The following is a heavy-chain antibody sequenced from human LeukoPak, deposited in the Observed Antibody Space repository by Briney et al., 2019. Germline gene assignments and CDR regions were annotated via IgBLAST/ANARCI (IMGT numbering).Heavy chain of an antibody. D-gene: IGHD3-3*01. CDR3: ARGDYDFWSIDY. V-gene: IGHV3-23*01. Sequence: PGGSLRLSCAASGFTFSIYAMSWVRQAPGKGLQWVSSITSSGDGTYYADSVKGRFTISRDNSENMLYLQMNSLRAEDTAVYYCARGDYDFWSIDYWGQGTLVTVSS. J-gene: IGHJ4*02. CDR2: ITSSGDGT. CDR1: GFTFSIYA.